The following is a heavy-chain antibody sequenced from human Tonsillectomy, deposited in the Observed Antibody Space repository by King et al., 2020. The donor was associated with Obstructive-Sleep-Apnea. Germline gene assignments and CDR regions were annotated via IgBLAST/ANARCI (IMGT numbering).Heavy chain of an antibody. CDR3: ATSRSGAMVGLASFDY. V-gene: IGHV1-2*04. Sequence: QLVQSGAEVKKPGASVKVSCKASGYTFTGYDMHWVRQAPGQGLEWMGWINPNSGGTNYAQKFQGWVTMTRDTSINTAYMELSRLRSDDTAVYYCATSRSGAMVGLASFDYWGQGTLVTVSS. D-gene: IGHD3-3*01. J-gene: IGHJ4*02. CDR2: INPNSGGT. CDR1: GYTFTGYD.